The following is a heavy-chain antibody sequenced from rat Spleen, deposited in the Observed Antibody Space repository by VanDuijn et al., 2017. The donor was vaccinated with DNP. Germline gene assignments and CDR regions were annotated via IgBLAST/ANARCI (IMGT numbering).Heavy chain of an antibody. J-gene: IGHJ3*01. Sequence: EVHLVESGGGLVQPGRSPKLSCAASGFTFSDYNMAWVRQAPKKGLEWVATISYDGSSTYYRDSVKGRFTISRDNAKSTLYLQMDSLRSEDTATYYCASLNNYNWFAYWGQGTLVTVSS. CDR3: ASLNNYNWFAY. CDR2: ISYDGSST. V-gene: IGHV5-7*01. D-gene: IGHD1-10*01. CDR1: GFTFSDYN.